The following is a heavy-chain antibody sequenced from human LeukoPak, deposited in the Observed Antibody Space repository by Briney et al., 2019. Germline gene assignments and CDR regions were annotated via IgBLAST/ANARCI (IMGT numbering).Heavy chain of an antibody. CDR3: ARGIRGSGSYYSILDYYYYGMDV. CDR2: IYYSGST. Sequence: SETLSLTCTVSGGSISSYYWSWLRQPPGKGLEWIGYIYYSGSTNYNPSLKSRVTISVDTSKNQFSLKLSSVTAADTAVYYCARGIRGSGSYYSILDYYYYGMDVWGQGTTVTVSS. J-gene: IGHJ6*02. CDR1: GGSISSYY. D-gene: IGHD3-10*01. V-gene: IGHV4-59*01.